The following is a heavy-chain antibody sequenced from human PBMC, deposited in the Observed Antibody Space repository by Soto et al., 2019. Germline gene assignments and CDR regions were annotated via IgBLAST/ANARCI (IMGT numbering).Heavy chain of an antibody. V-gene: IGHV3-23*01. CDR1: GFTFSSYA. D-gene: IGHD2-2*01. CDR3: AKVREYCSSTSCQYYYYYYYMDV. CDR2: ISGSGGST. Sequence: GGSLRLSCAASGFTFSSYAMSWVRQAPGKGLEWVSAISGSGGSTYYADSAKGRFTISRDNSKNTLYLQMNSLRAEDTAVYYCAKVREYCSSTSCQYYYYYYYMDVWGKGTTVTVSS. J-gene: IGHJ6*03.